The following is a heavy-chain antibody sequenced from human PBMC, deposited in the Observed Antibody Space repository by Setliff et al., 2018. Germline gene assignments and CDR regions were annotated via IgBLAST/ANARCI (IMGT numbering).Heavy chain of an antibody. V-gene: IGHV4-59*01. CDR2: VFYNGAA. CDR3: ARGGTYRYFDY. CDR1: GDSISDAS. J-gene: IGHJ4*02. Sequence: TLSLTCTVSGDSISDASIMAWIRQPPGKGLEFIGYVFYNGAAKYDPSLKSRVTMSVDTSKTQFSLKLYSMTTADTAVYYCARGGTYRYFDYWGQGALVTVSS.